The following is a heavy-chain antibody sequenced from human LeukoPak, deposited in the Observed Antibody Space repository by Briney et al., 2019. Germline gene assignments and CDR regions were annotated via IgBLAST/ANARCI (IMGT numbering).Heavy chain of an antibody. CDR2: IRYDGSNK. CDR3: ANTKYSSGWYFEY. V-gene: IGHV3-30*02. CDR1: GFTFSSYG. Sequence: GGSLRLSCAASGFTFSSYGMHWVRQAPGKGLEWVAFIRYDGSNKYYADSVKGRFTISRDNSKNTLCLQMNSLRAEDTAVYYCANTKYSSGWYFEYWGQGTLVTVSS. J-gene: IGHJ4*02. D-gene: IGHD6-19*01.